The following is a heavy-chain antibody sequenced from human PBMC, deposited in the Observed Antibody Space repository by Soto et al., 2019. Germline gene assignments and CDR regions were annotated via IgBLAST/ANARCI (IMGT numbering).Heavy chain of an antibody. Sequence: EVQLVESGGGLVQPGRSLRLSCAASGFTFDDYAMHWVRQAPGKGLEWVSGISWNSGSIGYADSVKGRFTISRDNAKNPLYLQMNRLGAEDTALYYCAKEGPEYYGSGSYFDYWGQGTLVTVSS. D-gene: IGHD3-10*01. V-gene: IGHV3-9*01. J-gene: IGHJ4*02. CDR2: ISWNSGSI. CDR3: AKEGPEYYGSGSYFDY. CDR1: GFTFDDYA.